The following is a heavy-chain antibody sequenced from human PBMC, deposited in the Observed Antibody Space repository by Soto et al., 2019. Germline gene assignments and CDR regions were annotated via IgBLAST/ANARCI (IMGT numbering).Heavy chain of an antibody. Sequence: GGSLRLSCAASGFTFSSYAMSWVRQAPGKGLEWVSAISGSGGSTYYADSVKGRFTISRDNSKNTLYLQMNSLRAEDTAVYYCSAGYCSSTSCFGYGDYYGMDVWGQGTTVTVSS. V-gene: IGHV3-23*01. CDR2: ISGSGGST. J-gene: IGHJ6*02. CDR1: GFTFSSYA. D-gene: IGHD2-2*01. CDR3: SAGYCSSTSCFGYGDYYGMDV.